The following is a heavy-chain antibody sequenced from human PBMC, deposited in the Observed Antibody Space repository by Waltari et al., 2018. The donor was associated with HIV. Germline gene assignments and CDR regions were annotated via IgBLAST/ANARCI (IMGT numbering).Heavy chain of an antibody. Sequence: QVHLQQWGAGLLKSSETLSLTCAVYGDSFSGYYWNWIRQPPGKGLVWTVEINPGERPTYTPSLRMRVSISVDTSKNHVSLNLRSVAAADTAVYYCARGYYYDSSGHYQFDYWGHGSLVTVSS. J-gene: IGHJ4*01. D-gene: IGHD3-22*01. V-gene: IGHV4-34*01. CDR3: ARGYYYDSSGHYQFDY. CDR1: GDSFSGYY. CDR2: INPGERP.